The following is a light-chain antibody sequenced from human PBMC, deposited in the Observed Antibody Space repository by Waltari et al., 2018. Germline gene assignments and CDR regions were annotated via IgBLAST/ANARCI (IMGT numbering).Light chain of an antibody. CDR2: AAS. CDR1: QHIYNY. CDR3: QQSYSTPYT. V-gene: IGKV1-39*01. Sequence: DIQMTQSPSSLSASVGDRVTITCQASQHIYNYLNWYQQKPGKAPNLLIYAASNLQSGVPSRFSGSGSGTDFTLTISSLQPEDFATYYCQQSYSTPYTFGQGTKLEIK. J-gene: IGKJ2*01.